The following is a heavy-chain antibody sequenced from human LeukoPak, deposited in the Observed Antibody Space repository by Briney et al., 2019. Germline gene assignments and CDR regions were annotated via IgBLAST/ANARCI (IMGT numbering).Heavy chain of an antibody. J-gene: IGHJ3*02. Sequence: GESLKISGKGSGYSFTSYWIGWVRQMPGKGLEWMGIIYPGDSDTRYSPSFQGQVTISADKSISTAYLQWSSLKASDTAMYYCARREIVVDDAFDIWGQGTMVTVSS. V-gene: IGHV5-51*01. D-gene: IGHD3-22*01. CDR1: GYSFTSYW. CDR2: IYPGDSDT. CDR3: ARREIVVDDAFDI.